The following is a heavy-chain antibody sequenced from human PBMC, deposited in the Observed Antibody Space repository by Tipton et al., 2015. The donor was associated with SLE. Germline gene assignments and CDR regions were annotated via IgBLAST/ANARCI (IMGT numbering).Heavy chain of an antibody. Sequence: TLSLTCTVSGGSISSGGYYWSWIRQHPGKGLEWIGYIYYSGSTYYNPSLKSRVTISVDTSKNQFSLKLSSVTAADTAVYYCARVPPDWRVDYYMDVWGKGTTVTVSS. J-gene: IGHJ6*03. D-gene: IGHD3/OR15-3a*01. CDR1: GGSISSGGYY. CDR2: IYYSGST. V-gene: IGHV4-31*03. CDR3: ARVPPDWRVDYYMDV.